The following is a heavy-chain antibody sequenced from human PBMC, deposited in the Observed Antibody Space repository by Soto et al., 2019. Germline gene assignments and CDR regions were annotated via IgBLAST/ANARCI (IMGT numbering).Heavy chain of an antibody. Sequence: QVQLVESGGGVVQPGRSLRLSCAASGFTFSSYAMHWVRQAPGKGLEWVAVISYDGSNKYYADSVKGRFTISRDNSKXXXXXXXXXXXXXXXXXXXXXXDPXXXXXXVLXYFDLWGRGTLVTVSS. CDR3: XXDPXXXXXXVLXYFDL. V-gene: IGHV3-30-3*01. J-gene: IGHJ2*01. CDR1: GFTFSSYA. CDR2: ISYDGSNK.